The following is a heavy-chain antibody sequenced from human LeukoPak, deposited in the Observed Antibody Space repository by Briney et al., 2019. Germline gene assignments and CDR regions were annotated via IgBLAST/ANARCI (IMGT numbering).Heavy chain of an antibody. D-gene: IGHD2-2*01. J-gene: IGHJ4*02. CDR3: ARQRDIVVVPAAPFDY. CDR1: GGSISSYY. CDR2: IYYSGST. V-gene: IGHV4-59*08. Sequence: PSETLSLTCTVSGGSISSYYWSWIRQPPGKGLEWIGYIYYSGSTNYNPSLKSRVTISVDTSKNQFSLKLSSVTAADTAVYYCARQRDIVVVPAAPFDYWGQGTLVTVSS.